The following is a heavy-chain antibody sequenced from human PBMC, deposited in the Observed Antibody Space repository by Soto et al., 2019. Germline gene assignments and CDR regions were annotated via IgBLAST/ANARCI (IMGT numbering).Heavy chain of an antibody. V-gene: IGHV3-74*01. Sequence: EVQLVESGGVSVQPGGSLRLSCAASGFSLSNYWMHWVRQAAGKGLVWVSRINIHGSTTTYADSVKGRFTISRDNAKNTLYRQMNSLRDEDTAVYYCVRIRRGDGYTFGYWGQGTLVTVSS. CDR3: VRIRRGDGYTFGY. CDR1: GFSLSNYW. D-gene: IGHD5-12*01. CDR2: INIHGSTT. J-gene: IGHJ4*02.